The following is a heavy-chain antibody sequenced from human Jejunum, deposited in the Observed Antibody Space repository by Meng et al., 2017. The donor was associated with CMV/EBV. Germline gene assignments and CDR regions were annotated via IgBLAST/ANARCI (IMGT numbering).Heavy chain of an antibody. J-gene: IGHJ4*02. CDR1: GGSIYNYY. CDR3: ARGGQLWAIYYFDS. D-gene: IGHD5-18*01. V-gene: IGHV4-59*01. Sequence: VSGGSIYNYYWNWIRQPPGKELEWIGNLFYSGSTNYNPSLKSRVTISVDTSKNQISLKLSSVTPADTAVYYCARGGQLWAIYYFDSWGQGTLVTVSS. CDR2: LFYSGST.